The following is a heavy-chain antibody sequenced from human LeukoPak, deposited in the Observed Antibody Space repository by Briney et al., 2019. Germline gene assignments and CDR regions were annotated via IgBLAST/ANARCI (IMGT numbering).Heavy chain of an antibody. CDR1: GYTFNNHG. D-gene: IGHD6-25*01. V-gene: IGHV1-18*01. CDR3: ARGDPLAAAAGMDV. Sequence: ASVKVSCKTSGYTFNNHGISWVRQAPGQGLEWIGWISGYNGDTDYARHLQGRVTVTTDASTSTAYMELRSLRSDDTAVYYCARGDPLAAAAGMDVWGQRTTVTVSS. J-gene: IGHJ6*02. CDR2: ISGYNGDT.